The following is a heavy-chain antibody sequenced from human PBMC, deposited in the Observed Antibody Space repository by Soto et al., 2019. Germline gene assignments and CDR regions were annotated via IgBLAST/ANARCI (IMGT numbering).Heavy chain of an antibody. V-gene: IGHV4-39*01. D-gene: IGHD2-15*01. Sequence: SETLSLTCTVSGGSISSSSYYWGWIRQPPGKGLEWIGSIYYSGSTYYNPSLKSRVTISVDTSKNQFSLKLSSVTAADTAVYYCARQGNVVVAATSLLEFDYWGQGTLVTVSS. J-gene: IGHJ4*02. CDR1: GGSISSSSYY. CDR2: IYYSGST. CDR3: ARQGNVVVAATSLLEFDY.